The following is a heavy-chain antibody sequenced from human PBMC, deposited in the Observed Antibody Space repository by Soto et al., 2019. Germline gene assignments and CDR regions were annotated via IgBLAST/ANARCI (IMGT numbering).Heavy chain of an antibody. J-gene: IGHJ3*02. Sequence: ASVKVSCKASGYTFTSYYMHWVRQAPGQGLEWMGIINPSGGSTSYAQKFQGRVTMTRDTSTSTVYMELSSLRSEDTAVYYCARDSSIAARPSAFDIWRQGTMVTVSS. CDR3: ARDSSIAARPSAFDI. D-gene: IGHD6-6*01. CDR1: GYTFTSYY. V-gene: IGHV1-46*01. CDR2: INPSGGST.